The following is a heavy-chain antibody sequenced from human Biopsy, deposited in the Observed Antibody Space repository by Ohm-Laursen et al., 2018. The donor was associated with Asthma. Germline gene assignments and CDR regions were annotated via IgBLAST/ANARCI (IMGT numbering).Heavy chain of an antibody. CDR1: GGMFGTYA. D-gene: IGHD3-3*02. CDR3: ARPGPNRDILYYYYHMDV. J-gene: IGHJ6*02. CDR2: ISPIFGSS. Sequence: SSVTVSCKVSGGMFGTYAISWVRQAPGLGLEWMGGISPIFGSSNYAQRFQGRVTITADIFTRTVYMELSGLRFDDTAIYYCARPGPNRDILYYYYHMDVWGQGTTVSVSS. V-gene: IGHV1-69*06.